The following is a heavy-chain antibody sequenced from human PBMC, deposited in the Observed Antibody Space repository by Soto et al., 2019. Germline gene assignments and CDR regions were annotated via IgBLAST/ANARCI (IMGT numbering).Heavy chain of an antibody. CDR1: GFTFSSYA. D-gene: IGHD3-22*01. V-gene: IGHV3-30-3*01. CDR3: ASPYDSSGYYLFDY. Sequence: GGSLRLSCAASGFTFSSYAMHWVRQAPGKGLEWVAVISYDGSNKYYADSVKGRFTISRDNSKNTLYLQMNSLRAEDTAVYYCASPYDSSGYYLFDYWGQGTLVTVSS. CDR2: ISYDGSNK. J-gene: IGHJ4*02.